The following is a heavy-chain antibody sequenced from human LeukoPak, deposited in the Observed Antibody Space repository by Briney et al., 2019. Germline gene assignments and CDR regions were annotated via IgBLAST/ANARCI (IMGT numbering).Heavy chain of an antibody. CDR3: ATGSY. CDR1: GYTFTGYY. V-gene: IGHV1-2*06. CDR2: INPNSGGT. Sequence: GASVKVSCKASGYTFTGYYMHWVRQAPGQGLEWMGRINPNSGGTIYAQKFQGRVTMTEDTSTDTAYMELSRLRSEDTAVYYCATGSYWGQGTLVTVSS. J-gene: IGHJ4*02.